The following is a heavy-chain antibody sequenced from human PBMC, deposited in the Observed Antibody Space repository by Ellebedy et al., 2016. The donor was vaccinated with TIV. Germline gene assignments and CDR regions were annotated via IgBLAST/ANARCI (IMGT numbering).Heavy chain of an antibody. V-gene: IGHV4-4*07. CDR3: AGGYSSGWTDY. CDR2: IYTSAGT. D-gene: IGHD6-19*01. CDR1: GGSISSYY. Sequence: MPSETLSLTCTASGGSISSYYWSWIRQPAGKGLEWIGGIYTSAGTNYNTSLQSRVTMSVDTSKNQFSLKLSSVTAADTAVYYCAGGYSSGWTDYWGQGTLVTVSS. J-gene: IGHJ4*02.